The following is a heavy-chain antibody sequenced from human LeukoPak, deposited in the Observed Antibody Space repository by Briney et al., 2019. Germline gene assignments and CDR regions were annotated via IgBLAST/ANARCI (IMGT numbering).Heavy chain of an antibody. J-gene: IGHJ4*02. CDR1: GGSISSYY. V-gene: IGHV4-59*12. D-gene: IGHD1-14*01. CDR2: IYYSGST. CDR3: ARNAGDY. Sequence: SETLSLTCTVSGGSISSYYWSWIRQPPGKGLEWIGYIYYSGSTNYNPSLKSRVTMSLDTSKNQLYLNLQYVTAADTAIYYCARNAGDYWGQGTLVTVSS.